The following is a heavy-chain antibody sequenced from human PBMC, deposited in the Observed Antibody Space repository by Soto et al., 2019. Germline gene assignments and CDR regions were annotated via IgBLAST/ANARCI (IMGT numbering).Heavy chain of an antibody. V-gene: IGHV3-13*04. Sequence: EVQLVESGGGLVQPGGSLRLSCAASGFAFSSYNMHWVRQVRGKCLEWVSAIGTTGDTYYPGSVKGRCTISREDAKNSLYLQMNSLGAGDTAVYYCARDATYGSGRGPDWYFDLWGRGTLVTVSS. CDR2: IGTTGDT. CDR3: ARDATYGSGRGPDWYFDL. J-gene: IGHJ2*01. D-gene: IGHD3-10*01. CDR1: GFAFSSYN.